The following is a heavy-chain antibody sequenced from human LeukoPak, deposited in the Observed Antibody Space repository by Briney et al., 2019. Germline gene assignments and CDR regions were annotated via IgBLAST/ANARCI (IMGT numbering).Heavy chain of an antibody. D-gene: IGHD6-19*01. Sequence: GGSLRLSCAASGFTFRSYSMNWVRQAPGKGLEWVSSISSSSSYIYYADSVKGRFTISRDNAKNSLYLQMNSLRAEDTAVYYCARDSSGWEYYYYYMDVWGKGTTVTVSS. CDR2: ISSSSSYI. J-gene: IGHJ6*03. CDR3: ARDSSGWEYYYYYMDV. V-gene: IGHV3-21*01. CDR1: GFTFRSYS.